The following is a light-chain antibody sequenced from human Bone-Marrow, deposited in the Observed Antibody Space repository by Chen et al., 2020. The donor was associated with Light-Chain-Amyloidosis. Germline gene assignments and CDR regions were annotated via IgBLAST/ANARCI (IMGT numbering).Light chain of an antibody. V-gene: IGLV3-21*02. CDR1: NIGSTS. J-gene: IGLJ3*02. CDR3: QVWDRSSDRPV. CDR2: DDS. Sequence: SYVLTQPSSVSVAPGQTATIACGGNNIGSTSVHWYQQTPGQAPLLVAYDDSDRPAGIPKRLSASNSGNAATLTISRVEAGDAADYYCQVWDRSSDRPVFGGGTKLTVL.